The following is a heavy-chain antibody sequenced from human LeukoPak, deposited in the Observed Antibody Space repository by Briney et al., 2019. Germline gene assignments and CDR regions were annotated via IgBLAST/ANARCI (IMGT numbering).Heavy chain of an antibody. CDR1: GGSMKSYY. CDR3: ARGRYYYTY. V-gene: IGHV4-59*01. D-gene: IGHD3-10*01. CDR2: IYHTGSI. J-gene: IGHJ4*02. Sequence: SETLSLTCIVSGGSMKSYYWNWIRQTPGKGLEWIGYIYHTGSIKYNPSLESRVSISMDTSKNQFSLKLSSVTAADTAVYYCARGRYYYTYWGQGTLVTVSS.